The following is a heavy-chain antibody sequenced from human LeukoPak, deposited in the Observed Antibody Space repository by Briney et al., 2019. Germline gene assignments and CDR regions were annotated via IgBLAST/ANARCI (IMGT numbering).Heavy chain of an antibody. CDR2: IYSGGST. Sequence: GGSLRLSCAASGFTVSSNYMSRVRQAPGKGLEWVSVIYSGGSTYYADSVKGRFTISRDNSKNTLYLQMNSLRAEDTAVYYCARVDTAMDYYFDYWGQGTLVTVSS. CDR3: ARVDTAMDYYFDY. D-gene: IGHD5-18*01. V-gene: IGHV3-66*01. J-gene: IGHJ4*02. CDR1: GFTVSSNY.